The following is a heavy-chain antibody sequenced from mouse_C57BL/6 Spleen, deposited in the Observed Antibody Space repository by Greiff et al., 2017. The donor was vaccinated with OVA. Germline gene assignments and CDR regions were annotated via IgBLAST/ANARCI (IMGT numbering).Heavy chain of an antibody. V-gene: IGHV1-52*01. Sequence: VQLQQPGAELVRPGSSVKLSCKASGYTFTSYWMHWVKQRPIQGLEWIGNIDPSDSETHYNQKFKDKATLTVDKSSSTAYMQLSSLTSEDSAVYYWARGEAYYAMDYWGQGTSVTVSS. CDR3: ARGEAYYAMDY. CDR1: GYTFTSYW. J-gene: IGHJ4*01. CDR2: IDPSDSET.